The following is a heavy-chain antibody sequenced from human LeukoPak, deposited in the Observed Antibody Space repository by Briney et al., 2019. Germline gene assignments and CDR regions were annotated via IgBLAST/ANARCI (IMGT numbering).Heavy chain of an antibody. D-gene: IGHD2-2*01. Sequence: ASVKVSCKASGGTFSSYDISWVRQAPGQGLEWMGGIMPMLGTANYAQKFQGRVTITADKSTSTAYMELSSLRSEDTAVYYCASGRTDIIVVPATLRNYYFDYWGQGTLVTVSS. J-gene: IGHJ4*02. V-gene: IGHV1-69*06. CDR2: IMPMLGTA. CDR3: ASGRTDIIVVPATLRNYYFDY. CDR1: GGTFSSYD.